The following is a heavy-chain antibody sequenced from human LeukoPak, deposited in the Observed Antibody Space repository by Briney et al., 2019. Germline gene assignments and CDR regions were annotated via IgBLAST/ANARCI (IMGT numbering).Heavy chain of an antibody. D-gene: IGHD3-22*01. V-gene: IGHV4-39*07. CDR1: GGSISSSSYY. J-gene: IGHJ2*01. CDR2: IYYSGST. Sequence: PSETLSLTCTVSGGSISSSSYYWGWIRQPPGKGLEWIGSIYYSGSTNQNPSLKSRVTMSVDTSKNQFSLKLSSVTAADTAVYYCARDRPHYDSSGYTYWYFDLWGRGTLVTVSS. CDR3: ARDRPHYDSSGYTYWYFDL.